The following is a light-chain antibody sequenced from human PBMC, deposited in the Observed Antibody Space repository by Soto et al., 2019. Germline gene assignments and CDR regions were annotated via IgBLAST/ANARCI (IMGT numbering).Light chain of an antibody. CDR2: KAS. Sequence: DIQMTQSPSTLSGSVGDRVTITCRASQTISSWLAWYQQKPGKAPKLLIYKASTLKSGVPSRFSGSGSGTEFTLTIGSLQPDDFATYYSQHYNIYSGAFGKGPKGERK. V-gene: IGKV1-5*03. J-gene: IGKJ1*01. CDR3: QHYNIYSGA. CDR1: QTISSW.